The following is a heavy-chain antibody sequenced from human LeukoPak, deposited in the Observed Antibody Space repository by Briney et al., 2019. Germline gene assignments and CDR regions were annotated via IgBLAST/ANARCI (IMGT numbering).Heavy chain of an antibody. J-gene: IGHJ3*01. CDR2: FKRKSNGGTT. Sequence: GGSLRLSCVASGFTFGNVWMSWVRQAPGKGLEWVGRFKRKSNGGTTDYTAPVKGRFTISRDDSKNTLYLQMNDLKTEDTAVYYCTAAGLVFDAFDVWGQGTLVTVSS. CDR3: TAAGLVFDAFDV. V-gene: IGHV3-15*01. D-gene: IGHD3-10*01. CDR1: GFTFGNVW.